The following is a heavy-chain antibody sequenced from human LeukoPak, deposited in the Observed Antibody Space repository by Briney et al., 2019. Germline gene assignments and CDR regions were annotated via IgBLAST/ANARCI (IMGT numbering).Heavy chain of an antibody. CDR3: ARVGGWYSSGLGIRFDP. J-gene: IGHJ5*02. CDR1: GGSISSYY. V-gene: IGHV4-59*01. D-gene: IGHD6-19*01. Sequence: NTSETLSLTCTVSGGSISSYYWSWIRQPPGKGLEWIGYIYYSGSTSYNPSLKSRVTISVDTSKNQFSLKLRSVTAADTAVYYCARVGGWYSSGLGIRFDPWGQGTLVTVSS. CDR2: IYYSGST.